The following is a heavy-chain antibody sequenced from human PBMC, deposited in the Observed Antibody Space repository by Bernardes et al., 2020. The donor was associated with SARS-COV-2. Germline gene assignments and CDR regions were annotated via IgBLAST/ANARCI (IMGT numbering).Heavy chain of an antibody. Sequence: SETLSLTCNVSGGSISDYYWSWIRQPLGKGLEWIGYISYSGTTYYNPALKSRVTTSVDTSKNQFSLKLSSVTAADTAVYYCARDPQNRSTWYFDYWGQGAQVTVSS. CDR3: ARDPQNRSTWYFDY. J-gene: IGHJ4*02. D-gene: IGHD6-13*01. CDR2: ISYSGTT. V-gene: IGHV4-59*01. CDR1: GGSISDYY.